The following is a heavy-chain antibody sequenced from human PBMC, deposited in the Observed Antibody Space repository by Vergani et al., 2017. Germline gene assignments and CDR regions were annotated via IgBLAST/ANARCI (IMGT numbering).Heavy chain of an antibody. D-gene: IGHD5-12*01. V-gene: IGHV4-39*01. J-gene: IGHJ4*02. Sequence: VQLVESGGGLVKPGGSLRLSCAASGFTFSNAWMSWIRQPPGKGLEWIGSIYYSGSTYYNPSLKSRVTISVDTSKNQFSLKLSSVTAADTAVYYCARHRLVASRVVPYFDYWGQGTLVTVSS. CDR1: GFTFSNAW. CDR3: ARHRLVASRVVPYFDY. CDR2: IYYSGST.